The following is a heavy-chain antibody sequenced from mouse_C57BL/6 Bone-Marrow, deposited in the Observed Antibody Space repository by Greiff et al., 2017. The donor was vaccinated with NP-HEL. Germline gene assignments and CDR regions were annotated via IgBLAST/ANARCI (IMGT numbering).Heavy chain of an antibody. CDR2: IHPNSGST. Sequence: VLLQQPGAELVKPGASVKLSCKASGYTFTSSWMHWVKQRPGQGLEWIGLIHPNSGSTNYNEKFKSKATLTVDKSSSTAYMQLSSLTSEDSAVYYCAGPRGFDYWGQGTTLTVSS. CDR1: GYTFTSSW. V-gene: IGHV1-64*01. D-gene: IGHD3-3*01. CDR3: AGPRGFDY. J-gene: IGHJ2*01.